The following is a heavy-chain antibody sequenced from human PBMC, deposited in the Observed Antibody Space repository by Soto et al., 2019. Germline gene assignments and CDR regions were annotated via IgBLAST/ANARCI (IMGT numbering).Heavy chain of an antibody. CDR2: ISAYSGIT. Sequence: QVHLMQSGAEVKKPGASVKVSCKASGYTFTYYEITWVRQAPGQGLGWMGWISAYSGITNYAQKLQGRLTMTTDTSTNTAYMELRSLRSDDTAVYYCARVVKAGDYGDYGRYYFDYWGHGTLVTVSS. V-gene: IGHV1-18*04. CDR1: GYTFTYYE. D-gene: IGHD4-17*01. CDR3: ARVVKAGDYGDYGRYYFDY. J-gene: IGHJ4*01.